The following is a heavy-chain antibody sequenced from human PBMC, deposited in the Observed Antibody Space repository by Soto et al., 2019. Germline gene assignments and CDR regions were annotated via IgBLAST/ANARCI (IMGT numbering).Heavy chain of an antibody. Sequence: PGGSLRLSCAASGFAFDDYVMHWVRQAPGRGLGWVSGITWNGGTIRYVDSVKGRFTISRDNAENSLYLQMNSLRPEDTAVYYCAKGGSAALIAPSGRDNWFDPWGQGTQVTVSS. CDR2: ITWNGGTI. J-gene: IGHJ5*02. CDR1: GFAFDDYV. D-gene: IGHD6-13*01. CDR3: AKGGSAALIAPSGRDNWFDP. V-gene: IGHV3-9*01.